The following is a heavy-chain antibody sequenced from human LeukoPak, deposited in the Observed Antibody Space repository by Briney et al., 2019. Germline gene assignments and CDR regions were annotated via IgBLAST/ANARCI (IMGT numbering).Heavy chain of an antibody. Sequence: GGSLRLSCAASGFTFSSYSMNWVRQAPGKGLEWVSSISSSSSYIYYADSVKGRFTISRDNAKNSLYLQMNSLRAEDTAVYYCAGIQQYYYDSSGYYWGQGTLVTVSS. D-gene: IGHD3-22*01. CDR1: GFTFSSYS. V-gene: IGHV3-21*01. J-gene: IGHJ4*02. CDR3: AGIQQYYYDSSGYY. CDR2: ISSSSSYI.